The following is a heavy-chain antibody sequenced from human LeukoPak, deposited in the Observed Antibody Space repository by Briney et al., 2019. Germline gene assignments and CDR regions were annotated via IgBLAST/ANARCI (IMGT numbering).Heavy chain of an antibody. J-gene: IGHJ4*02. V-gene: IGHV4-30-2*01. CDR3: ASAYYGDYDY. D-gene: IGHD4-17*01. CDR1: GGSISSGGYS. CDR2: IYHSGST. Sequence: PSETLSLTCAVPGGSISSGGYSWSWIRQPPGKGLEWIGHIYHSGSTHYNPSLKGRVTISVDRSKNQFSLKLSSVTAADTAVYYCASAYYGDYDYWGQGTLVTVSS.